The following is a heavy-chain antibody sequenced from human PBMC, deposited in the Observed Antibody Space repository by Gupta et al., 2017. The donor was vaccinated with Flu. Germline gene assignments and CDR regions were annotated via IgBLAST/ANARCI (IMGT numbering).Heavy chain of an antibody. CDR2: VYYTWCA. V-gene: IGHV4-39*01. D-gene: IGHD5-12*01. Sequence: RQSPGKGLEYIGTVYYTWCAFYTPSLRSRVLISVDTPKNQFSLMVYSVTAADTAVYYCARREGYNWADFAHSWGQGALVTVSS. CDR3: ARREGYNWADFAHS. J-gene: IGHJ4*02.